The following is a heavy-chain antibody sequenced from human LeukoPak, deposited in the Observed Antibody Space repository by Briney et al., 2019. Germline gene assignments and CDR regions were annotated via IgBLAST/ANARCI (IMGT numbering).Heavy chain of an antibody. J-gene: IGHJ4*02. CDR3: VRGVGVSRFNYLDS. CDR1: GFIFSSFG. CDR2: IGYDASNK. V-gene: IGHV3-33*01. Sequence: GGSLRLSCAASGFIFSSFGMHWVRQAPGRGLEWVAVIGYDASNKYYADSVKGRFTISRDNSKNTLYLQMNSLRDDDTAVYYCVRGVGVSRFNYLDSWGQGTLVIVSS. D-gene: IGHD6-13*01.